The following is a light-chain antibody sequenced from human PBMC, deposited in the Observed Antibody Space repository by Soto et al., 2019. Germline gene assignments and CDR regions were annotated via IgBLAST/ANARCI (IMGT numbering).Light chain of an antibody. V-gene: IGLV2-14*01. CDR1: SSDVGAYNY. CDR2: GVS. J-gene: IGLJ2*01. CDR3: SSQTTSATLV. Sequence: QSVLTQPASVSGSPGQSITISCTGTSSDVGAYNYVSWYQQHPGRAPKLIIFGVSNRPSGVSNRFSGSKSGNTASLTISGLQAEDEADYYCSSQTTSATLVFGGGTKLTVL.